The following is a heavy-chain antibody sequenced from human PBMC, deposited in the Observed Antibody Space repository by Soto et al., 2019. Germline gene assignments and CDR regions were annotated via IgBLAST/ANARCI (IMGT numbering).Heavy chain of an antibody. D-gene: IGHD3-3*01. CDR3: ARDRTYYDFWSGYYDYYFDY. Sequence: VASVKVSCKASGYTFTSYAMHWVRQAPGQRLEWMGWINAGNGNTKYSQKFQGRVTITRDTSASTAYMELSSLRSEDTAVYYCARDRTYYDFWSGYYDYYFDYWGQGTLVTVSS. J-gene: IGHJ4*02. V-gene: IGHV1-3*01. CDR1: GYTFTSYA. CDR2: INAGNGNT.